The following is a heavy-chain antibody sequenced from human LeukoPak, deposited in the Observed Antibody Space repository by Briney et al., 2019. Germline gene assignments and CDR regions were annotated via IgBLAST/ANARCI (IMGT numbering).Heavy chain of an antibody. J-gene: IGHJ4*02. CDR3: ARESYPIDY. CDR1: GFTVSSNY. D-gene: IGHD5-18*01. V-gene: IGHV3-48*01. Sequence: GGSLRLSCAASGFTVSSNYMSWVRQAPGKGLEWVSYISSSSSSTIYYADSVKGRFTISRDNAKNSLYLQMNSLRAEDTAVYYCARESYPIDYWGQGTLVTVSS. CDR2: ISSSSSSTI.